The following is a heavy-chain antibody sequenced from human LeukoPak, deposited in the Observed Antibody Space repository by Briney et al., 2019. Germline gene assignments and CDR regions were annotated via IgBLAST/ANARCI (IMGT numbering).Heavy chain of an antibody. CDR2: IYYSGST. J-gene: IGHJ5*02. Sequence: SSETLSLTCTVSGGSISSYYWSWIRQPPGKGLEWIGYIYYSGSTNYNPSLKSRVTISVDTSKNQFSLKLSSVTAADTAVYYCARSSRRGYCGSTSCWTWFDPWGQGTLVTVSS. V-gene: IGHV4-59*08. CDR3: ARSSRRGYCGSTSCWTWFDP. D-gene: IGHD2-2*01. CDR1: GGSISSYY.